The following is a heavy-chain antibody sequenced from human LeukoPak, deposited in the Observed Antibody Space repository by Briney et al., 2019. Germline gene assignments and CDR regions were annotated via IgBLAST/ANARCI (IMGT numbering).Heavy chain of an antibody. J-gene: IGHJ4*02. Sequence: PGGSLRLSCAASGFTFSSYGMHWVRQAPGKGLEWVAVISYDGSNKYYADSVKGRFTISRDNSKNTLYLQMNSLRAEDTAVYYCANPPGGHDILTGYLAGYWGQGPLVTVSS. V-gene: IGHV3-30*18. D-gene: IGHD3-9*01. CDR3: ANPPGGHDILTGYLAGY. CDR1: GFTFSSYG. CDR2: ISYDGSNK.